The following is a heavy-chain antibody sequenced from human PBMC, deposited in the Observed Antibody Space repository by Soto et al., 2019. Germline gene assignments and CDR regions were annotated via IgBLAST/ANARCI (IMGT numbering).Heavy chain of an antibody. CDR1: GFTFDDNA. D-gene: IGHD6-19*01. CDR3: AKDRGRVLSSYFDY. Sequence: EVQLVESGGGLVQPGRSLRLSCAASGFTFDDNAMHWVRQAPGKGLEWVSGISWNGGSIGYAASVKGRFTISRDNAKNSLYLQMNSLRAEDTALYYCAKDRGRVLSSYFDYWGQGTLVTVSS. J-gene: IGHJ4*02. CDR2: ISWNGGSI. V-gene: IGHV3-9*01.